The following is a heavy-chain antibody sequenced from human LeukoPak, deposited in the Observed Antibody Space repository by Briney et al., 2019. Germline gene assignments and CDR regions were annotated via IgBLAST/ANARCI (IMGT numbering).Heavy chain of an antibody. V-gene: IGHV4-39*07. Sequence: SETLSLTCTVSGGSISSSSYYWGWILQPPGMGLEWIGSIYYSGSTYYNPSLKSRVTISVDTSKNQFSLKLSSVTAADTAVYYCARTRKYYYGSGRGFDYWGQGTLVTVSS. CDR3: ARTRKYYYGSGRGFDY. D-gene: IGHD3-10*01. CDR2: IYYSGST. J-gene: IGHJ4*02. CDR1: GGSISSSSYY.